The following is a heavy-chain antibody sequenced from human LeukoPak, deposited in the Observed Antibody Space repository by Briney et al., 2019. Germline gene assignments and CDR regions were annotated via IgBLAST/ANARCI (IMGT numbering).Heavy chain of an antibody. Sequence: HSGGSLRLSCAASGFTFSSCAMHWVRQAPGKGLEWVAVISFDGSNKYYADSVKGRFTISRDNSKNTLYLQMNSLRVHDTAMYYCAGDGDYGDDGPYLDYWGQGTLVTVSS. D-gene: IGHD4-17*01. CDR2: ISFDGSNK. CDR3: AGDGDYGDDGPYLDY. J-gene: IGHJ4*02. V-gene: IGHV3-30*04. CDR1: GFTFSSCA.